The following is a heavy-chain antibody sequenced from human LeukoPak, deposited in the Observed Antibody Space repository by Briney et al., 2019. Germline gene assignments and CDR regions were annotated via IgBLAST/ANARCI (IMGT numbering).Heavy chain of an antibody. D-gene: IGHD6-6*01. Sequence: PGGSLRLSCAASGFTFSGSTMHWVRQASGKGLEWVGRIRSKANSYATVYAASVKGRFTISRDDSKNTAYLQMNSLKTEDTAVYYCTRVSGSSSVYFDLWGRGTLVTVSS. J-gene: IGHJ2*01. CDR1: GFTFSGST. CDR2: IRSKANSYAT. CDR3: TRVSGSSSVYFDL. V-gene: IGHV3-73*01.